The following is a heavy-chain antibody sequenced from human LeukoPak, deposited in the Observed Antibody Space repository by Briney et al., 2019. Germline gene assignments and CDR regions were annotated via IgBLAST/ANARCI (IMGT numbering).Heavy chain of an antibody. Sequence: ASVKVSCKASGYTFTSYYMHWVRQAPGQGLEWMGIINPSGVSTSYAQKFQGRVTMTRDTSTSTVYMELSSLRSEDTAVYYCARDTYSSGWYVWVYFDYWGQGTLVTVSS. CDR1: GYTFTSYY. J-gene: IGHJ4*02. D-gene: IGHD6-19*01. CDR3: ARDTYSSGWYVWVYFDY. V-gene: IGHV1-46*01. CDR2: INPSGVST.